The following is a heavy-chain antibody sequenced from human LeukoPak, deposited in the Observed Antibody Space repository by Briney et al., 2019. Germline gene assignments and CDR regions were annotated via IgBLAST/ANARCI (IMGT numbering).Heavy chain of an antibody. Sequence: PGGSLRLSCAASGFTFVNAWMAWVRQAPGKGLEWVGRIKAKAHGGTIEYAAPVKGRFTISRDDSKNTLYLQMNSLKTEDTAVYYCTTDGVGVEGATYDNWGQGTLVSVSS. CDR1: GFTFVNAW. CDR3: TTDGVGVEGATYDN. J-gene: IGHJ4*02. D-gene: IGHD1-26*01. CDR2: IKAKAHGGTI. V-gene: IGHV3-15*01.